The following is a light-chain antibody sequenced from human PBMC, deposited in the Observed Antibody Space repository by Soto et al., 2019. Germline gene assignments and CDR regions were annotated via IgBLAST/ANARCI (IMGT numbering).Light chain of an antibody. CDR1: QSISSY. Sequence: DIQMTQSPSSLSASVGDRVTITCRASQSISSYLNWYQQKPGKAPKLLIYAASSLQSGVPSRFSGSGYGTDFTLTISSLQPEDFATYYCLQHETYPRTFGQGTKVDI. CDR2: AAS. V-gene: IGKV1-17*01. CDR3: LQHETYPRT. J-gene: IGKJ1*01.